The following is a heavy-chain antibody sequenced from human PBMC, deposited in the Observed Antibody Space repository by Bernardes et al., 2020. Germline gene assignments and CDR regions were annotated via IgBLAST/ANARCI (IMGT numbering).Heavy chain of an antibody. D-gene: IGHD1-26*01. J-gene: IGHJ4*02. Sequence: ASVKVSCKASGYTFTSYDFNWVRQATGQGLEWMGWMNPGSANTGYAQKFQGRVTMTRNTSISTAYMELSSLRSEDTAVYYCARASGRVGSTLADYWGQGTLVTVSS. CDR1: GYTFTSYD. CDR2: MNPGSANT. CDR3: ARASGRVGSTLADY. V-gene: IGHV1-8*01.